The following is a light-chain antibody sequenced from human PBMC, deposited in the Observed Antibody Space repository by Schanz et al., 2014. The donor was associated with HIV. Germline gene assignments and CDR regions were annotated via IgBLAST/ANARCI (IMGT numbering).Light chain of an antibody. CDR3: QQYGSSPRT. V-gene: IGKV3-20*01. Sequence: EIMMTQSPATLYMSPGERATLSCRASQSVSSNLGWYQQKPGQAPRLLIYRASNRATGIPVRFSGSGSGTDFTLTISRLEPEDFAVYYCQQYGSSPRTFGQGTKVEI. CDR1: QSVSSN. J-gene: IGKJ1*01. CDR2: RAS.